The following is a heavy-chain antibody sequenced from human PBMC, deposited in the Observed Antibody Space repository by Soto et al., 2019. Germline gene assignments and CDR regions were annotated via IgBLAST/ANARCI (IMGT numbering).Heavy chain of an antibody. CDR2: ISAYNTNP. V-gene: IGHV1-18*01. CDR1: GYTFTSYH. J-gene: IGHJ4*02. CDR3: ARDTPPTDY. Sequence: QVQLVQSGAAVKKPGASVKVSCKTSGYTFTSYHIRWVRQAPGQGLEWMAWISAYNTNPNYAQKFQGRVTMTTDPLTGTAYMELRSLRSDDTAVYYCARDTPPTDYWGQGTLVTVSS. D-gene: IGHD4-4*01.